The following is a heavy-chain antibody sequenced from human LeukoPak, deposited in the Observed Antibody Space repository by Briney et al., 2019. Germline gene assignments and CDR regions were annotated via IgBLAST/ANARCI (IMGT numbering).Heavy chain of an antibody. V-gene: IGHV3-9*01. CDR3: AKDMRVYSSGWYLVPDAFDI. Sequence: GGSLRLSCAASGFTFDDYAMHWVRQAPGKGLEWVSGISWNSGSIGYADSVKGRFTISRDNAKNSLYLQMNSLRAEDTALYYCAKDMRVYSSGWYLVPDAFDIWGQGTMVTVSS. CDR1: GFTFDDYA. J-gene: IGHJ3*02. D-gene: IGHD6-19*01. CDR2: ISWNSGSI.